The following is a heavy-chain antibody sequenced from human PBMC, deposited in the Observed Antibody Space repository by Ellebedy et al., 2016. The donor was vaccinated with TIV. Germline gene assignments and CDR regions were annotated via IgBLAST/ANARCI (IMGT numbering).Heavy chain of an antibody. D-gene: IGHD3-9*01. CDR1: GESFSDYY. CDR2: IDLSGIL. CDR3: AASPLDPLNPPL. V-gene: IGHV4-34*01. Sequence: MPSETLSLTCAVYGESFSDYYWNWIRQSPGNGLEWIGEIDLSGILNYNPSLASRVTISVDTSKNQISLRLSSLTAADTAVYYCAASPLDPLNPPLWGHGTLVTVSP. J-gene: IGHJ4*01.